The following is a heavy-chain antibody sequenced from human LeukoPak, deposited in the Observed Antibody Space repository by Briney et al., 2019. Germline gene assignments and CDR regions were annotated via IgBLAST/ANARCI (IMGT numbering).Heavy chain of an antibody. CDR2: ISGTSNTI. CDR3: AELGITMIGGV. J-gene: IGHJ6*04. D-gene: IGHD3-10*02. V-gene: IGHV3-48*04. CDR1: GFTFSSYS. Sequence: PGGSLRLSCVGSGFTFSSYSMNWVRQAPGKGLEWVSYISGTSNTIYYDNSVKGRFTVSRDNAKNSLYLQMNSLRAEDTAVYYCAELGITMIGGVWGKGTTVTISS.